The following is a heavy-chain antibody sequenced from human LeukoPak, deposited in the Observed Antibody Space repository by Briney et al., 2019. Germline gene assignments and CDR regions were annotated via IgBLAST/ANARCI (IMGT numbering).Heavy chain of an antibody. CDR1: DRSISNYY. V-gene: IGHV4-4*07. Sequence: SETLSLTCTVSDRSISNYYWSWIRQPAGKALEWIGRIHTSGSTNYNPSLKSRVTISVDKSKNQFSLRLSSVTAADTAVYYCARVSNYYDSSGYYYIFDYWGQGTLVTVSS. J-gene: IGHJ4*02. D-gene: IGHD3-22*01. CDR3: ARVSNYYDSSGYYYIFDY. CDR2: IHTSGST.